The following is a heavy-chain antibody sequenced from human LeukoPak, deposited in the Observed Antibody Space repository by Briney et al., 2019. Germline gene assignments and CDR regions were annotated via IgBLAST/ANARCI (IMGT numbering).Heavy chain of an antibody. V-gene: IGHV1-69*05. CDR3: ARAHDSSGYYYVGYFQD. D-gene: IGHD3-22*01. CDR2: IIPIFGTA. J-gene: IGHJ1*01. Sequence: ASVKVSCKASGGTFSSYAISWVRQAPGQGLEWMGRIIPIFGTANYAQKFQGRVTITTDESTSTAYMELSSLRSEDTAVYYCARAHDSSGYYYVGYFQDWGQGTLVTVSS. CDR1: GGTFSSYA.